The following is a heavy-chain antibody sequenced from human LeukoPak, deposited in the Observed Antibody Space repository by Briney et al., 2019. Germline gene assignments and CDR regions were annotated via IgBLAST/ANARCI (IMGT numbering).Heavy chain of an antibody. Sequence: SETLSLTCAVSGGSISSSNWWSWVRQPPGKGLEWIGEIYHSGSTNYNPSLKSRVTISVDKSKNQFSLKLSSVTAADTAVYYCARSRQYSSSWNYLSLWGQGTLVTVSS. CDR1: GGSISSSNW. V-gene: IGHV4-4*02. CDR2: IYHSGST. D-gene: IGHD6-13*01. CDR3: ARSRQYSSSWNYLSL. J-gene: IGHJ4*02.